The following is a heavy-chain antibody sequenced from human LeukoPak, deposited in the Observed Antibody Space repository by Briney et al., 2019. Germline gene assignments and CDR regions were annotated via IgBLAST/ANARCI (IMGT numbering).Heavy chain of an antibody. CDR1: GYTFTSYG. CDR3: ARGRLHCSGGSCYQDY. D-gene: IGHD2-15*01. J-gene: IGHJ4*02. Sequence: ASVKVSCKASGYTFTSYGISWVRQSPGQGLEWMGWISAYNGNTNYAQKLQGRVTMTTDTSTSTAYMELRSLRSDDTAVYYCARGRLHCSGGSCYQDYWGQGTLVTVSS. V-gene: IGHV1-18*01. CDR2: ISAYNGNT.